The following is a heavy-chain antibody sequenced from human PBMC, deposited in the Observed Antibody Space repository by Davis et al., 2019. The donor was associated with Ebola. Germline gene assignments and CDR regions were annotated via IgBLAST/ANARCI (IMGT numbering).Heavy chain of an antibody. CDR1: GFTFSTYW. CDR3: ALAAAGTR. J-gene: IGHJ4*02. D-gene: IGHD6-13*01. Sequence: HTGGSLRLSCAASGFTFSTYWMHWVRQAPGKGLVWVAHINSDGSSTGYADSVKGRFTISRDNAKNTLYLQMNSLRDEDTAVYYCALAAAGTRWGQGTLVTVSS. V-gene: IGHV3-74*01. CDR2: INSDGSST.